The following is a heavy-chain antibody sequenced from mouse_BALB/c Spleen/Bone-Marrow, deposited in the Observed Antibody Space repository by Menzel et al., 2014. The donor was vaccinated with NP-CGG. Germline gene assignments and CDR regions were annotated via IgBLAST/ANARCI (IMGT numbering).Heavy chain of an antibody. CDR2: ILPGSGNT. D-gene: IGHD1-1*01. Sequence: QVQLQQSGAELMKPGASVTISCKATGYIFSSYWIEWIKQRPGHGLEWIGEILPGSGNTNYNEKFRDKATFTAETSSNIAYMQLSSLISEDSAVYYCSRRAHYFGSGLDYWGQGTTLTVSS. J-gene: IGHJ2*01. V-gene: IGHV1-9*01. CDR1: GYIFSSYW. CDR3: SRRAHYFGSGLDY.